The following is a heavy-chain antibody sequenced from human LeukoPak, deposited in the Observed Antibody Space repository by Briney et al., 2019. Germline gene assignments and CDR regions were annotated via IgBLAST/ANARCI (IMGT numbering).Heavy chain of an antibody. CDR1: GYTFTSYD. D-gene: IGHD1-26*01. Sequence: ASVKVSCKASGYTFTSYDINWVRQATGQGLEWMGWMNPNSGNTGYAQKFQGRVTMTRNTSISTAYMELSSLRSEDTAVYYCARWAEGIVGASVDYWGQGTLVTVSS. V-gene: IGHV1-8*01. CDR2: MNPNSGNT. J-gene: IGHJ4*02. CDR3: ARWAEGIVGASVDY.